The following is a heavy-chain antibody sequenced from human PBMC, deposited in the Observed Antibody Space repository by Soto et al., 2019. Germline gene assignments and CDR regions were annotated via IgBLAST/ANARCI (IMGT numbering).Heavy chain of an antibody. CDR2: INPATGAT. V-gene: IGHV1-2*02. CDR3: ARKGYGVAFDA. J-gene: IGHJ3*01. Sequence: QVQLEQSGAEVKKPGASVKVSCKASGYIFTDYYLHWVRQAPGQGLEWMGWINPATGATKYKQHFEGRLSLTRDTSKSTGFMDLSRLKSDDSATYYCARKGYGVAFDAWAQGTLVTVSS. CDR1: GYIFTDYY. D-gene: IGHD5-18*01.